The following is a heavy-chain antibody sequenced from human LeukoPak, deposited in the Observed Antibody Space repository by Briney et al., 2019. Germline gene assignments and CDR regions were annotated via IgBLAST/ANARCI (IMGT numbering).Heavy chain of an antibody. D-gene: IGHD3-16*02. V-gene: IGHV3-7*01. CDR3: ARSYDYVWGSYRPFYYFDY. CDR1: GFTFSDYY. Sequence: GGSLRLSCAASGFTFSDYYMSWIRQAPGKGLEWVANIKQDGSEKYYVDSVKGRFTISRDNAKNSLYLQMNSLRAEDTAVYYCARSYDYVWGSYRPFYYFDYWGQGTLVTVSS. CDR2: IKQDGSEK. J-gene: IGHJ4*02.